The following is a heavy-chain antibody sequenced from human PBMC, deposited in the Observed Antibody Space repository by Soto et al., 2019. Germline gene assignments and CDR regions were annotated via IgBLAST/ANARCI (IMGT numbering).Heavy chain of an antibody. V-gene: IGHV3-15*01. J-gene: IGHJ4*02. CDR2: IKSKTDGGTT. CDR3: TTAGYCSSTSCYPELDY. D-gene: IGHD2-2*01. Sequence: PGGSLRLSCAASGFTFSNAWMSWVRQAPGKGLEWVGRIKSKTDGGTTDYAAPVKGRFTISRDDSKNTLYLQMNSLKTEDTAVYYCTTAGYCSSTSCYPELDYWGQGTLVTVSS. CDR1: GFTFSNAW.